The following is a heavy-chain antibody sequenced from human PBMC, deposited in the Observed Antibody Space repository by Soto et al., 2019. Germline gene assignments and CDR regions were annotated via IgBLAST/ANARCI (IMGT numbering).Heavy chain of an antibody. Sequence: EVQLVESGGGLVKPGGSLRLSCAASGFTFSSYSMNWVRQAPGKVLEWVSSISSSSSYIYYADSVKGRFTISRDNAKNSLYLHMNSLRAEDTAVYYCARPINPRDYGGFDYWGQGTLVTVSS. J-gene: IGHJ4*02. CDR2: ISSSSSYI. V-gene: IGHV3-21*01. CDR1: GFTFSSYS. CDR3: ARPINPRDYGGFDY. D-gene: IGHD4-17*01.